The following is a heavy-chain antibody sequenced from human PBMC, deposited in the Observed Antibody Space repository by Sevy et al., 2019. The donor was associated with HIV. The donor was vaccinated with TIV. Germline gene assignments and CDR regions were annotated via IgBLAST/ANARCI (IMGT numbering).Heavy chain of an antibody. Sequence: GGCLRLSCIGSGFSFSYCGIHWVRQSPGKGLDWVALISHDGINEYYADSVKGRFTISRDNSKNTVYLEMNSLRNEDTAIYFCANAYSGSYSHSYLYALDVWGQGTTVTVSS. CDR2: ISHDGINE. V-gene: IGHV3-30*18. CDR3: ANAYSGSYSHSYLYALDV. J-gene: IGHJ6*02. D-gene: IGHD1-26*01. CDR1: GFSFSYCG.